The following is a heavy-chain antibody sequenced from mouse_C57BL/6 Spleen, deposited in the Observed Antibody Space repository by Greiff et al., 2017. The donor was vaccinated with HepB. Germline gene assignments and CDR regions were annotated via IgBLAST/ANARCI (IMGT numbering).Heavy chain of an antibody. CDR1: GFTFSSYT. CDR3: ARHDGNYLYYAMDY. Sequence: DVMLVESGGGLVKPGGSLKLSCAASGFTFSSYTMSWVRQTPEKRLEWVATISGGGGNTYYPDSVKGRFTISRDNAKNTLYLQMSSLRSEDTALYYCARHDGNYLYYAMDYWGQGTSVTVSS. V-gene: IGHV5-9*01. J-gene: IGHJ4*01. CDR2: ISGGGGNT. D-gene: IGHD2-1*01.